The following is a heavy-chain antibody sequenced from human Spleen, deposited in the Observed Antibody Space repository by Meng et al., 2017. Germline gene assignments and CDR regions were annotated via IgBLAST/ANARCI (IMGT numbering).Heavy chain of an antibody. CDR3: AGSGYYYRNFDY. V-gene: IGHV4-34*01. CDR1: GGSFSGYY. CDR2: INHSGST. J-gene: IGHJ4*02. D-gene: IGHD3-22*01. Sequence: GSLRLSCAVYGGSFSGYYWSWIRQPPGKGLEWIGEINHSGSTNYNPSLKSRVTISVDTSKNQFSLKLSSVTAADTTVYYCAGSGYYYRNFDYWGQGTLVTVSS.